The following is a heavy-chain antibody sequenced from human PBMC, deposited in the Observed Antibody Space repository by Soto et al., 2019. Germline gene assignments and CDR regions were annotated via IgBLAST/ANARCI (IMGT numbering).Heavy chain of an antibody. J-gene: IGHJ4*02. D-gene: IGHD7-27*01. V-gene: IGHV3-33*01. CDR3: VRDGPNWGKDFDF. CDR2: IWHDGSNE. Sequence: QLVESGGGVVQPGRSLRLSCVASELAFSSWGMHWVRQAPGKGLEWVASIWHDGSNEHYADSVQGRFAISRDNSKRTLYLQMNSLRVDDTAIYYCVRDGPNWGKDFDFWGQGTLVTVSS. CDR1: ELAFSSWG.